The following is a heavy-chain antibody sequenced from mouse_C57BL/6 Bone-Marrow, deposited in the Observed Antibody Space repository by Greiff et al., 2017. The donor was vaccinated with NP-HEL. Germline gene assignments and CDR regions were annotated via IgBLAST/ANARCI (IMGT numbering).Heavy chain of an antibody. D-gene: IGHD2-4*01. V-gene: IGHV1-69*01. J-gene: IGHJ1*03. CDR1: GYTFTSYW. Sequence: QVQLQQPGAELVMPGASVKLSCKASGYTFTSYWMHWVKRRPGQGLEWIGEIDPSDSYTNYNQKFKGKSTLTVDKSSSTAYMQLSSLTSEDSAVYYCVYYDYDVNWYFDVWGTGTTVTVSS. CDR2: IDPSDSYT. CDR3: VYYDYDVNWYFDV.